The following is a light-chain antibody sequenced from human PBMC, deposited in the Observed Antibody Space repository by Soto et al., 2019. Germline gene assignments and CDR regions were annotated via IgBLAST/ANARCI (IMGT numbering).Light chain of an antibody. CDR3: QQYDNLPLT. Sequence: DIQMTQSPSSLSASVGDRVTITCQASQDISNYLNWYQQKPGKAPKLLIYDASNLETGVPSRFSGSGSGTDFNFTISSLQPEDIATYSCQQYDNLPLTFGGGTKVEIK. V-gene: IGKV1-33*01. CDR1: QDISNY. J-gene: IGKJ4*01. CDR2: DAS.